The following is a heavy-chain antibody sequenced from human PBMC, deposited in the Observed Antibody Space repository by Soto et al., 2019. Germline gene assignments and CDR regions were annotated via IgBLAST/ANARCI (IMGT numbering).Heavy chain of an antibody. CDR2: IYYSGGT. V-gene: IGHV4-39*01. CDR3: ARHGANWNDVFDY. Sequence: QLQLQESGPGLVKPSETLSLTCTVSGGSISSSSYYWGWIRQPRGKGLEWIGSIYYSGGTYYNPSLSSRVPISVDTSKNQFSLKLSSVTPADTAVYYCARHGANWNDVFDYWGQGTLVTVSS. J-gene: IGHJ4*02. D-gene: IGHD1-20*01. CDR1: GGSISSSSYY.